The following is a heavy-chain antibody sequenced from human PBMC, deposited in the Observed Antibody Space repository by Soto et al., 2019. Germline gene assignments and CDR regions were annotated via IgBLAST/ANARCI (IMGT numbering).Heavy chain of an antibody. J-gene: IGHJ4*02. D-gene: IGHD6-6*01. CDR1: GFTFDDYA. CDR2: ISWNSGSI. V-gene: IGHV3-9*01. Sequence: EVQLVESGGGLVQPGRSLRLSCAASGFTFDDYAMHWVRQAPGKGLEWVSGISWNSGSIGYADSVKGRFTISRDNAKNALYLQMNSLRAEDTALYYCAKDSTRSSSGLCNYWGQGTLVTVSS. CDR3: AKDSTRSSSGLCNY.